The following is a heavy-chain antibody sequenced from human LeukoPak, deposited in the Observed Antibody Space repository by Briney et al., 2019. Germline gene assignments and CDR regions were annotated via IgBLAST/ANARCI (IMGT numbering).Heavy chain of an antibody. CDR2: ISGSGGST. CDR3: AKEGFYCSGGSCYPDY. D-gene: IGHD2-15*01. Sequence: GGSLRLSCAASGFTFSSYAMSWFLQAPGKGLEGVSAISGSGGSTYYADSVEGRFTISRDNSKNTLYLQMNSLRAEDTAVYYCAKEGFYCSGGSCYPDYWGQGTLVTVSS. V-gene: IGHV3-23*01. J-gene: IGHJ4*02. CDR1: GFTFSSYA.